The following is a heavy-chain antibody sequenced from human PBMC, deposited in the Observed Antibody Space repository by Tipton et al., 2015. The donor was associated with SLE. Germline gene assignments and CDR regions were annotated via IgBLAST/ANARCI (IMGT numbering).Heavy chain of an antibody. V-gene: IGHV3-9*01. Sequence: SLRLSCAASGFTFDDYAMHWVRQVPGKGLEWVSSISWNSGSIGHTDSVKGRFTISRDNAKNSLYMQMNYLRPEDTAFYYCAKDGSGGNSGLLDYWGQGTLVTVSA. D-gene: IGHD4-23*01. J-gene: IGHJ4*02. CDR2: ISWNSGSI. CDR3: AKDGSGGNSGLLDY. CDR1: GFTFDDYA.